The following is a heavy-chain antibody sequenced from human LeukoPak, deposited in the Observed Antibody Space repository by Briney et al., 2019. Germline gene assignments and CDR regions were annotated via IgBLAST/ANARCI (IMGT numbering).Heavy chain of an antibody. V-gene: IGHV4-34*01. D-gene: IGHD6-13*01. Sequence: SETLSLTCAVYGGSFSGYYWSWIRQPPGKGLEWIGEINHSGSTNYNPSLKSRVTISVDTSKNQFSLKLSSVTAADTAVYYCARLGGLPAAGVYHYYMDVWGKGTTVTVSS. J-gene: IGHJ6*03. CDR1: GGSFSGYY. CDR2: INHSGST. CDR3: ARLGGLPAAGVYHYYMDV.